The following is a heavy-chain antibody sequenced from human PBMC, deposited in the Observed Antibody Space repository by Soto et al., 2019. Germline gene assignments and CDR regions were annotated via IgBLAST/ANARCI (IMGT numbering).Heavy chain of an antibody. CDR2: IIPNFDTP. CDR1: GDSFNTFA. V-gene: IGHV1-69*06. J-gene: IGHJ4*02. D-gene: IGHD3-22*01. CDR3: ARPYYDSSGYYLWYFDY. Sequence: QVQLVQSGAEVKKPGSSVKLSCKASGDSFNTFAVTWVRQAPGQGLEWMAGIIPNFDTPNYAQKFQGRVTIIADKSTSTPYIELSSLRSEDTAVYYCARPYYDSSGYYLWYFDYWGQGTLVTVSS.